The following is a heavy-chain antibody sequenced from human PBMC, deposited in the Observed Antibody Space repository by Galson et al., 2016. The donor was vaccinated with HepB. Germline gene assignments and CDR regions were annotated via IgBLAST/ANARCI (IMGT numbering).Heavy chain of an antibody. CDR1: GASINSSNW. V-gene: IGHV3-48*03. J-gene: IGHJ3*01. D-gene: IGHD2/OR15-2a*01. Sequence: LSLTCAVSGASINSSNWWTWVRQAPGRGLEWIAYISNTANTIYYADSVKGRFTISRDNAEKSVFLQMNSLRAEDTALYYCATGSNNVIVPGSFNFWGQGKMVTVSS. CDR3: ATGSNNVIVPGSFNF. CDR2: ISNTANTI.